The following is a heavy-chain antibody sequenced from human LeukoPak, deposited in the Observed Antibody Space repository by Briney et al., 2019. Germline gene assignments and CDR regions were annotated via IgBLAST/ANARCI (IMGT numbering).Heavy chain of an antibody. CDR2: IYYSGST. CDR1: GGSISSSSYY. CDR3: AISFSGYDPLYFDC. Sequence: PSETLSLTCTVSGGSISSSSYYWGWIRQPPGKGLEWIGSIYYSGSTYYNPSLKSRVTISVDTSKNQFSLKLSSVTAADTAVYYCAISFSGYDPLYFDCWGQGTLVTVSS. J-gene: IGHJ4*02. V-gene: IGHV4-39*01. D-gene: IGHD5-12*01.